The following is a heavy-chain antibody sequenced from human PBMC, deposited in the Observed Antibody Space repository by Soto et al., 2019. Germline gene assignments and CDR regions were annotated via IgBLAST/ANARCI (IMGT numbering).Heavy chain of an antibody. CDR2: IYYSGST. D-gene: IGHD2-15*01. CDR1: GGSIISISYY. Sequence: PSETLSLTCAVSGGSIISISYYWGWIRQPPGKGLEWIGSIYYSGSTYYNPSLKSRVTISVDTSKNQFSLKLSSLTAADTAVYYCARLREYCSGGSCILRRKRYYYYMDVWGKGTTVTVSS. V-gene: IGHV4-39*01. J-gene: IGHJ6*03. CDR3: ARLREYCSGGSCILRRKRYYYYMDV.